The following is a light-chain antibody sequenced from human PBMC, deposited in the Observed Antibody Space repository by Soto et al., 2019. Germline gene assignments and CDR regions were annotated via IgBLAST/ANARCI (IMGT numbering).Light chain of an antibody. CDR3: QQANSFQII. CDR2: AAS. CDR1: QCISRW. J-gene: IGKJ5*01. Sequence: DIQMTQSPSSACASVLDRFTITFRACQCISRWLAWYQQKPGKAPNLLMYAASSLQSGVPSRFSGSGSGTDFTLTISSLQPEDFATYYCQQANSFQIIFGQGTRLEIK. V-gene: IGKV1-12*01.